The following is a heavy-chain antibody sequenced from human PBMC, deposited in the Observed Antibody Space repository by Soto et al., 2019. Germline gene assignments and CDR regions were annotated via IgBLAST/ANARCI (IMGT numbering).Heavy chain of an antibody. CDR2: INPNSGGT. Sequence: ASVKVSCKASGYTFTGYYMHWVRQAPGQGLEWMGWINPNSGGTNYAQKFQGRVTMTRDTSISTAYMELSRLRSDDTAVYYCATHITIFGVVIPPPTTYYYYGMDVWGQGTTVTVSS. CDR3: ATHITIFGVVIPPPTTYYYYGMDV. V-gene: IGHV1-2*02. J-gene: IGHJ6*02. D-gene: IGHD3-3*01. CDR1: GYTFTGYY.